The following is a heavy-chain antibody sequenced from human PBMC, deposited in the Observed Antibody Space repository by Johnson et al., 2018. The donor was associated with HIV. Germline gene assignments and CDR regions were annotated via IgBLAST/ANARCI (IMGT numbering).Heavy chain of an antibody. V-gene: IGHV3-30-3*02. Sequence: QVQLVESGGGVVQPGRSVRLSCAASGFIFSSYGMHWVRQAPGKGLEWVAVISYDGSNKYYADSVKGRFTISRDNSKNTLYLQMNSLRAEDTALYYCAKIRGEMATTDAFDIWGQGTMVTVSS. CDR3: AKIRGEMATTDAFDI. CDR1: GFIFSSYG. CDR2: ISYDGSNK. D-gene: IGHD5-24*01. J-gene: IGHJ3*02.